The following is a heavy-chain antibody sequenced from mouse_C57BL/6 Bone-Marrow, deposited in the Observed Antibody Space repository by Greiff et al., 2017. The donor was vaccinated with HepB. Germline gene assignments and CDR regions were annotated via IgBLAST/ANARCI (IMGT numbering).Heavy chain of an antibody. J-gene: IGHJ3*01. CDR3: ARYRYYDYDEEFAY. D-gene: IGHD2-4*01. CDR1: GYTFTSYW. Sequence: QVHVKQPGAELVKPGASVKLSCKASGYTFTSYWMHWVKQRPGQGLEWIGMIHPNSGSTNYNEKFKSKATLTVAKSSSTAYMQLISLTSEYAAVYYCARYRYYDYDEEFAYWGQGTPVTVAA. V-gene: IGHV1-64*01. CDR2: IHPNSGST.